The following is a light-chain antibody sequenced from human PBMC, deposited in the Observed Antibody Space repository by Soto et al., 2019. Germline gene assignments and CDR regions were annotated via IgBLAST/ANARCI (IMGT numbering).Light chain of an antibody. V-gene: IGKV3-20*01. CDR1: QSFSSTY. J-gene: IGKJ1*01. CDR2: GAS. CDR3: QHSGTSGWR. Sequence: IVLSLSPGTVSLSPEETATLSCSASQSFSSTYLAWYQQKPGQAPRLLISGASSRATGIPDRFSGSGSGTDFTLTISSLEPEDFALYYCQHSGTSGWRFGQGTKVAIK.